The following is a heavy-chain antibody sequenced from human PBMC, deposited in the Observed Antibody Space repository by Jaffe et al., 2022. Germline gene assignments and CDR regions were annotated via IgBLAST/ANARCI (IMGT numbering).Heavy chain of an antibody. CDR2: IYHGGST. D-gene: IGHD3-22*01. V-gene: IGHV4-38-2*01. CDR3: ARLNIAYKYDNIGYVSQSFDY. CDR1: GYSIRNGYY. Sequence: QVQLQESGPGLVKPSETLSLTCGVSGYSIRNGYYWGWIRQPPGKGLEWIGSIYHGGSTYYNPSLKSRVTISVDTSKNQFSLILNSVTAADTAVYYCARLNIAYKYDNIGYVSQSFDYWGQGTLVAVSS. J-gene: IGHJ4*02.